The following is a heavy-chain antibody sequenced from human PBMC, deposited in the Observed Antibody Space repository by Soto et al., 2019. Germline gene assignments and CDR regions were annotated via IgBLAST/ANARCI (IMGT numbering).Heavy chain of an antibody. CDR3: ASPDGSGTHYYYGMDV. D-gene: IGHD3-10*01. Sequence: GGSLRLSCAASGFTFSSYSMNWVRQAPGKGLEWVSYISSSSSTIYYADSVKGRFTISRDNAKNSLYLQMNSLRDEDTAVYYCASPDGSGTHYYYGMDVWGQGTTVTVSS. V-gene: IGHV3-48*02. CDR2: ISSSSSTI. CDR1: GFTFSSYS. J-gene: IGHJ6*02.